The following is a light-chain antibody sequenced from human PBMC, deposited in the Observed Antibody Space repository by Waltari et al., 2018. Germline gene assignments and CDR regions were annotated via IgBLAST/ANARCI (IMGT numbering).Light chain of an antibody. CDR3: QQYYSTLIT. J-gene: IGKJ5*01. Sequence: DIVMTQSPDYVAVSLGERTTINCKSSQSVLYSSNTQNYLAWYQQKPRQPPRLLIYWASTRESGVPDRFSGSGSGTDFTLTINSLQAEDVAVYYCQQYYSTLITFGQGTRLEIK. V-gene: IGKV4-1*01. CDR2: WAS. CDR1: QSVLYSSNTQNY.